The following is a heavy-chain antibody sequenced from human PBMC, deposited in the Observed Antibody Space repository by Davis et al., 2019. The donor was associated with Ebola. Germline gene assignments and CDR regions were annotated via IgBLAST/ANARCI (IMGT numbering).Heavy chain of an antibody. V-gene: IGHV3-7*03. CDR1: GFIFSQYY. CDR2: IKRDGNEK. J-gene: IGHJ4*02. D-gene: IGHD3-10*01. CDR3: AKDPLYYRRDSAPFDS. Sequence: GESLKISCATSGFIFSQYYMSWVRQAPGKGLEWVANIKRDGNEKFYVDSVKGRFTISRDNSKNTLYLQMNSLRAEDTAVYYCAKDPLYYRRDSAPFDSWGQGTLVTVSS.